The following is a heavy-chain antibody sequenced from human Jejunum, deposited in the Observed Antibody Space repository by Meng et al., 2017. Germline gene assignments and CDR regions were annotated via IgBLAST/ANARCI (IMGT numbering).Heavy chain of an antibody. D-gene: IGHD3-22*01. CDR2: ITGYGGAT. J-gene: IGHJ6*02. CDR1: GFTFDNYA. Sequence: GGSLRLSCATSGFTFDNYAMMWVRQAPGKGLEWLSGITGYGGATYYADSVKGRFTNSRDNSRNTLYLQMISLGADDTAIYYCAKGLDSSQLGGMDVWGQGTTVTVSS. V-gene: IGHV3-23*01. CDR3: AKGLDSSQLGGMDV.